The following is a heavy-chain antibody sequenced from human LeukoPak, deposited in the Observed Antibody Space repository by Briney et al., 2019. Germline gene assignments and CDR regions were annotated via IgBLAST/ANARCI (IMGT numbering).Heavy chain of an antibody. Sequence: GGSLRLSCAASGFTFRSDAMSWVRQAPGKGLEWVSGISGSGDTTYYADSVKGRFTISRDNSKNTLYLQMNSLRAEDTAVYYCAKELYGGNSYYYYGMDVWGQGTTVTVSS. CDR1: GFTFRSDA. J-gene: IGHJ6*02. CDR2: ISGSGDTT. V-gene: IGHV3-23*01. D-gene: IGHD4-23*01. CDR3: AKELYGGNSYYYYGMDV.